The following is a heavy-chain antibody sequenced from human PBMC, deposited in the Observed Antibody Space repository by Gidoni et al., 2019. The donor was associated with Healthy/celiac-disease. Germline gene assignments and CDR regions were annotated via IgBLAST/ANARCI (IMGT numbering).Heavy chain of an antibody. CDR1: GGTFSSYA. Sequence: QVQLVQSGAEVKKPGSSVKVSCKASGGTFSSYAISWVRQTPGQGLEWMGRIIPILGIANYAQKFQGRVTITADKSTSTAYMELSSLRSEDTAVYYCARGGGRLLFDYWGQGTLVTVSS. J-gene: IGHJ4*02. V-gene: IGHV1-69*04. CDR2: IIPILGIA. CDR3: ARGGGRLLFDY. D-gene: IGHD3-10*01.